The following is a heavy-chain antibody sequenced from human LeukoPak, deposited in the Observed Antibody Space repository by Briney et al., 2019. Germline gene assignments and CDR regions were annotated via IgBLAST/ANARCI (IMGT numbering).Heavy chain of an antibody. J-gene: IGHJ4*02. CDR2: ISYDGSNK. V-gene: IGHV3-30*04. D-gene: IGHD3-10*01. Sequence: GSLRLSCAASGFTFSSYAMHWVRQAPGKGLEWVAVISYDGSNKYYADSVKGRFTISRDNSKNTLYLQMNSLRAEDTAVYYCARDGSENYYGSGSYYNPSLGPSVDYWGQGTLVTVSS. CDR3: ARDGSENYYGSGSYYNPSLGPSVDY. CDR1: GFTFSSYA.